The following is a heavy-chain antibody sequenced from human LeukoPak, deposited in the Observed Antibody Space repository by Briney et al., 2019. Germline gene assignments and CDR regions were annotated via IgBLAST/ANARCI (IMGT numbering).Heavy chain of an antibody. V-gene: IGHV7-4-1*02. Sequence: ASVTVSCTASGYTFTNHAVNWVRQAPGQGLEWMGWINTNTGNPTYAQGFTGRFVFSLDTSVSTAYLQINSLKAEDTAVYYCAREGRSGSSWSLANWGQGVLVTVSS. D-gene: IGHD6-13*01. CDR3: AREGRSGSSWSLAN. CDR2: INTNTGNP. CDR1: GYTFTNHA. J-gene: IGHJ4*02.